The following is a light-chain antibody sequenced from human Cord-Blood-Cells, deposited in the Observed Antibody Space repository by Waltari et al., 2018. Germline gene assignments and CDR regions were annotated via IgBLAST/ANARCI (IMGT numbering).Light chain of an antibody. J-gene: IGLJ2*01. CDR1: SSDVGGSNY. CDR3: SSYTSSSTLV. CDR2: EVS. Sequence: QSALTQPASVSGSPGQSITIPCTATSSDVGGSNYVSWYQQHPGKAPKLMIYEVSNRPSGVSNRFSGSKSGNTASLTISGLQAEDEADYYCSSYTSSSTLVFGGGTKLTVL. V-gene: IGLV2-14*01.